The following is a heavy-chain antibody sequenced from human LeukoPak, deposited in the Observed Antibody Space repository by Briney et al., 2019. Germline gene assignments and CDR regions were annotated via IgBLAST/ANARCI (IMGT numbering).Heavy chain of an antibody. CDR2: IYSGGST. D-gene: IGHD3-10*01. CDR3: ARVLFSNSYGSGSYYNRD. J-gene: IGHJ4*02. CDR1: GFTVSSNY. V-gene: IGHV3-53*01. Sequence: GGSLRLSCAASGFTVSSNYMNWVRQAPGKGLEWVSVIYSGGSTYYADSVRGRFTISRDSSKNTLYLQMNSLRAEDTAVYYCARVLFSNSYGSGSYYNRDWGQGTLVTVSS.